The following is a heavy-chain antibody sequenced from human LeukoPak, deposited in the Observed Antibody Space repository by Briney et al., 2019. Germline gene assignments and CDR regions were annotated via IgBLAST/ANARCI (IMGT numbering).Heavy chain of an antibody. V-gene: IGHV1-2*02. J-gene: IGHJ3*02. CDR2: INPNSGGT. Sequence: ASVKVSCRASGYTFTGYYMHWVRQAPGQGLEWMGWINPNSGGTNYAQKFQGRVTMTRDTSISTAYMELSRLRSDDTAVYYCAINEYDILTHWDIWGQGTMVTVSS. CDR3: AINEYDILTHWDI. D-gene: IGHD3-9*01. CDR1: GYTFTGYY.